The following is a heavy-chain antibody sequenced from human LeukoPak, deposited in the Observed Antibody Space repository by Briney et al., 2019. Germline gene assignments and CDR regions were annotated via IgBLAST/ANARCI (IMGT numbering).Heavy chain of an antibody. D-gene: IGHD1-26*01. J-gene: IGHJ4*02. CDR3: ARVFPLWELPDY. Sequence: GGSLRLSCAASGFTFSSYDMHWVRQAPGKGLEWVSAIGTAGDTYYPGSVKGRFTISRENAKNSLYLQMNSLRAGDTAVYYCARVFPLWELPDYWGQGTLVTVSS. CDR2: IGTAGDT. V-gene: IGHV3-13*01. CDR1: GFTFSSYD.